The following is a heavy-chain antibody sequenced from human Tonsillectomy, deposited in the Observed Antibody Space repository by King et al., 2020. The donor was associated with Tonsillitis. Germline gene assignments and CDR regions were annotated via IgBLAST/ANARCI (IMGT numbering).Heavy chain of an antibody. CDR3: ARDMYSVSYSGDIDY. Sequence: VQLVESGGGVVQPGKSLRLSCAASGFIFSAYGIHWVRQAPGKGLEWVAVIWFDGSNEYYADSVKGRFTLTRDNSKNRLYLQMNSLRAEDTAVYYCARDMYSVSYSGDIDYWGQGTLVTVSS. CDR2: IWFDGSNE. D-gene: IGHD1-26*01. V-gene: IGHV3-33*08. J-gene: IGHJ4*02. CDR1: GFIFSAYG.